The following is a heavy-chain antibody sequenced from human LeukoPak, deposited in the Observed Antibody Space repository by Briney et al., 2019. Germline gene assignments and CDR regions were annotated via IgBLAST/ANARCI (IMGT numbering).Heavy chain of an antibody. D-gene: IGHD1-26*01. CDR3: GRSGRYRPSDL. Sequence: GGSLRLSCAASGFILSDHYIDWVRQAPGKGLEWVGRTRNKANSYTTEYAASVKGRFTISRDDPKNLLYLQMNSLRSEDTAVYYCGRSGRYRPSDLWGQGTLVTVSS. J-gene: IGHJ5*02. V-gene: IGHV3-72*01. CDR2: TRNKANSYTT. CDR1: GFILSDHY.